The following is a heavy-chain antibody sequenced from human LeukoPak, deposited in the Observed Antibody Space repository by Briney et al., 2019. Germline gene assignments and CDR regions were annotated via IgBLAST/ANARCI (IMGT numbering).Heavy chain of an antibody. J-gene: IGHJ4*02. CDR2: ISGSGHST. CDR3: ASRPPPVQLGPFDY. D-gene: IGHD1-1*01. Sequence: GSLRLSCAASGFTSSDYAMGWVGHARGKGLEWVSGISGSGHSTYYAASVTGRFTISRYNSKNTLYLQMNSLRAEDTAVYYCASRPPPVQLGPFDYWGQGNLVTVSS. CDR1: GFTSSDYA. V-gene: IGHV3-23*01.